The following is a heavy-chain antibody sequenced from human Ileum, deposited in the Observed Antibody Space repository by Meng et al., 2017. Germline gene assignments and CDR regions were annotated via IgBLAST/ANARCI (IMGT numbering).Heavy chain of an antibody. Sequence: QVQVVHAGAKLKKPWASVKISGKASIYILTSYHVHWVRKAPGQGLEWSAIFNPSGVRTAYAQKFQGRVTMTRDTSTSTVYMELSSLRSEDTAVYYCARVGAVASFDYWGQGTLVTVSS. D-gene: IGHD6-19*01. CDR1: IYILTSYH. CDR3: ARVGAVASFDY. V-gene: IGHV1-46*01. CDR2: FNPSGVRT. J-gene: IGHJ4*02.